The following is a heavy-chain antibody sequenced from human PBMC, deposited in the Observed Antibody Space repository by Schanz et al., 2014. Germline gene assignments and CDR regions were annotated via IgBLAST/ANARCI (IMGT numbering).Heavy chain of an antibody. CDR2: ILGLASTT. J-gene: IGHJ5*02. Sequence: EVQLLESGGGLVQPGGSLRLSCAASGFTFSTSAMSWVRQVLGKGLEWVSAILGLASTTYYADSVKGRFTISRDNSKNLLYLQMNSLRAEDTAVYYCTRDVRLDRRGNWFDPWGQGTLVTVSS. CDR1: GFTFSTSA. D-gene: IGHD1-1*01. CDR3: TRDVRLDRRGNWFDP. V-gene: IGHV3-23*01.